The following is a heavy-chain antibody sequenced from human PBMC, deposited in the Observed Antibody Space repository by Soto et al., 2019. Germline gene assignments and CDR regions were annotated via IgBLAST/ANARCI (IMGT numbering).Heavy chain of an antibody. V-gene: IGHV1-18*01. CDR3: ARDLYCSVGSCYDAGDPFEF. D-gene: IGHD2-15*01. CDR2: ISAYNGNT. J-gene: IGHJ3*01. CDR1: GYTFTSYG. Sequence: ASVKVSCKASGYTFTSYGISWVRQAPGQGLEWMGWISAYNGNTNYAQKLQGRVTMTTDTSTSTAYMELRSLRSDDTAVYYCARDLYCSVGSCYDAGDPFEFWGKGTMVTVAS.